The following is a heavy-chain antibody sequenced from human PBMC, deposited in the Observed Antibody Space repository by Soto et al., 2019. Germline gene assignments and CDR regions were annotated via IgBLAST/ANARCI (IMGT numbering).Heavy chain of an antibody. J-gene: IGHJ2*01. V-gene: IGHV3-30*01. Sequence: SVKGRFTISRDNSKNKMYLQMHSLRAEDTAVYYCARQDYGGNTHYWYFALWGRGTLVTVSS. D-gene: IGHD4-17*01. CDR3: ARQDYGGNTHYWYFAL.